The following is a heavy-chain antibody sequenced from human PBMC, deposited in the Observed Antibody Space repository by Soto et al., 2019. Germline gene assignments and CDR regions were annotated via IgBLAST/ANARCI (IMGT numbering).Heavy chain of an antibody. CDR3: ARPLDNYDFWSGPPDAFDI. J-gene: IGHJ3*02. D-gene: IGHD3-3*01. CDR2: IYPGDSDT. CDR1: GYSFTSYW. Sequence: PGESLKISCKGSGYSFTSYWISWVRQMPGKGLEWMGIIYPGDSDTRYSPSFQGQVTISAGKSISTAYLQWSSLKASDTAMYYCARPLDNYDFWSGPPDAFDIWGQGTMVTVSS. V-gene: IGHV5-51*01.